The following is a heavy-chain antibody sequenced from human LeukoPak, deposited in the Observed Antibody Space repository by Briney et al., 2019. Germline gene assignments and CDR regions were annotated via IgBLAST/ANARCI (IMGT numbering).Heavy chain of an antibody. V-gene: IGHV1-46*01. CDR3: ARGSRVVVPAAIGVIGYYFDY. D-gene: IGHD2-2*01. CDR1: GYTFTSYY. J-gene: IGHJ4*02. Sequence: GASVKVSCKASGYTFTSYYMHWVRQAPGQGLEWMGIINPSGGSTSYAQKFQGRVTMTRDTSTSTVYMELSSLRSEDTAVYYCARGSRVVVPAAIGVIGYYFDYWGQGTLVTVSS. CDR2: INPSGGST.